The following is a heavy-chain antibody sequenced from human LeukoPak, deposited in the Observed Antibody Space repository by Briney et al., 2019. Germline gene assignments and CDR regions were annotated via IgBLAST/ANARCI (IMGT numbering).Heavy chain of an antibody. J-gene: IGHJ6*03. CDR2: IYYSGST. Sequence: SETLSLTCTVPGGSISSYYWSWIRQPPGKGLEWIGYIYYSGSTSYKPSLKSRVTISVDTSKNQVSLKLRSVTAADTAVYYCARTTEGYAGGPGYSYYYYMDVWGKGTTVTISS. D-gene: IGHD5-12*01. V-gene: IGHV4-59*01. CDR3: ARTTEGYAGGPGYSYYYYMDV. CDR1: GGSISSYY.